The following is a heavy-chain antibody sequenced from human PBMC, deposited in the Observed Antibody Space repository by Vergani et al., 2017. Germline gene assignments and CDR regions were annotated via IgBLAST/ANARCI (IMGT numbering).Heavy chain of an antibody. CDR3: ARWDGYNSLDY. D-gene: IGHD5-24*01. CDR2: IWYDGSNK. V-gene: IGHV3-33*01. Sequence: QVQLVESGGGVVQPGRSLRLSCAASGFTFSSYGMHWVRQAPGKGLEWVAVIWYDGSNKEYADSVKGRFTVSRDNSKNTLYLQMSSLRAEDTAVYYCARWDGYNSLDYWGQGTLVTVSS. J-gene: IGHJ4*02. CDR1: GFTFSSYG.